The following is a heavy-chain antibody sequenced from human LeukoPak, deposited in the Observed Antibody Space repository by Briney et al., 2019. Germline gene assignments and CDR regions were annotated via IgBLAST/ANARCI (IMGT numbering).Heavy chain of an antibody. J-gene: IGHJ3*02. V-gene: IGHV3-21*01. CDR3: ARRWLRHDAFDI. Sequence: PGGSLRLSCAASGFTFSSYSMNWVRQAPGKGLEWVSSISSSSSYIYYADSVKGRFTISRDNAKNSLYLQMNSLRAEDTAVYYCARRWLRHDAFDIWGQGTMVTVSS. CDR2: ISSSSSYI. CDR1: GFTFSSYS. D-gene: IGHD5-12*01.